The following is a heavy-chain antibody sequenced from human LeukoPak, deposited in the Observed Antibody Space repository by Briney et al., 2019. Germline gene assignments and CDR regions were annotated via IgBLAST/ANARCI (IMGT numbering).Heavy chain of an antibody. J-gene: IGHJ3*02. D-gene: IGHD1-14*01. CDR2: INPSGGST. Sequence: ASVKVSCKASGYTFTSYYMHWVRQAPGQGLEWMGIINPSGGSTSYAQKFQGRVTMTRDMSTSTVYMELSSLRSEDTAVYYCARELLGPDDAFDIWDQGTMVTVSS. CDR3: ARELLGPDDAFDI. V-gene: IGHV1-46*01. CDR1: GYTFTSYY.